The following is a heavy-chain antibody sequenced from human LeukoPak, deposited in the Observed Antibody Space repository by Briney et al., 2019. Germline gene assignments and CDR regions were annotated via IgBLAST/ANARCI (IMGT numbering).Heavy chain of an antibody. CDR1: GGTFSSYA. J-gene: IGHJ4*02. D-gene: IGHD5-18*01. Sequence: SVKVSCKASGGTFSSYAISWVRQAPGQGLEWMGGIIPIFGTANYAQKFQGRVTITADESTSTAYMELSGLRSEDTAVYYCARGSWIQLWSGYDYWGQGTLVTVSS. V-gene: IGHV1-69*13. CDR3: ARGSWIQLWSGYDY. CDR2: IIPIFGTA.